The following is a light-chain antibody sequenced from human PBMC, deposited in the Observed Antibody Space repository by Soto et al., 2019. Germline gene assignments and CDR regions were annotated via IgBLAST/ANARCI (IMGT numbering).Light chain of an antibody. J-gene: IGKJ2*01. V-gene: IGKV3-15*01. CDR3: QQSSQWPLT. CDR1: QSVGSY. Sequence: EIVMTQSPATLSVCPGDRVALSCWASQSVGSYLAWYQQKPGQPPRLLIYETSNRATGIPARFSGSGSGTEFALTISGLQCDDFAICYCQQSSQWPLTFGQGTKRQIK. CDR2: ETS.